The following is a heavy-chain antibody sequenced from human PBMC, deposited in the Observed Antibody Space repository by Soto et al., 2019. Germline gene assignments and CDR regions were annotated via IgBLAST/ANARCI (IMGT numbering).Heavy chain of an antibody. CDR2: MNPKSGIT. D-gene: IGHD1-26*01. CDR1: GYTFTSD. J-gene: IGHJ4*02. CDR3: ARVGELSISTGGSRDHLDS. V-gene: IGHV1-8*01. Sequence: QVQLVQSGAEVKKPGASVKVSCKASGYTFTSDINWVRQATGQGLEWMGWMNPKSGITGYAQKFQGRVTMTRNTSISTAHKELNSLRSEDTAVYYCARVGELSISTGGSRDHLDSWGQGTLGTGSS.